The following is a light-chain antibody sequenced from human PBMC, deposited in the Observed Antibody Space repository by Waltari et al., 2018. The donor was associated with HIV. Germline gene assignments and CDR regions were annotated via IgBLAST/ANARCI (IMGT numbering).Light chain of an antibody. CDR1: QNISSY. CDR2: DAS. V-gene: IGKV3-11*01. Sequence: ETVLTQSPATLSVSPGERATLSCKASQNISSYLAWYQQKLGQAPRLLIYDASTRATGIPARFSGSGSGTDFTLTISSLEPEDVAVYDCQQRTNWPLTFGGGTKVEIK. CDR3: QQRTNWPLT. J-gene: IGKJ4*01.